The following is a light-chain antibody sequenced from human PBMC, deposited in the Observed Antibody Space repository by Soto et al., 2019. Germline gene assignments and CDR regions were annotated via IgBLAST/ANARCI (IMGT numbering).Light chain of an antibody. J-gene: IGKJ4*01. CDR3: QQRSNWPLT. Sequence: EIVLTQSPATLSMSPGERATLSCRASQSISTYLLWYQQKPGQAPRLLIYDASNRATGIPARFSGSGSGTDFTLTISSLEPADFAVYYCQQRSNWPLTFGGGTKVEIK. CDR2: DAS. V-gene: IGKV3-11*01. CDR1: QSISTY.